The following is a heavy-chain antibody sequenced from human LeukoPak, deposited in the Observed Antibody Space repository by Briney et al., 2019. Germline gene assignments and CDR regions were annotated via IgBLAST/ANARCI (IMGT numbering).Heavy chain of an antibody. CDR2: IYPDDSDT. CDR1: GYSFTNYW. Sequence: GESLKISCKGSGYSFTNYWIGWVRQMPGKGLELMGIIYPDDSDTRYSPSFEGQVTITVDKSINTAYLQWSSLKASDTAMYYCARAITGGMFDYWGQGTLVTVSS. J-gene: IGHJ4*02. V-gene: IGHV5-51*01. D-gene: IGHD7-27*01. CDR3: ARAITGGMFDY.